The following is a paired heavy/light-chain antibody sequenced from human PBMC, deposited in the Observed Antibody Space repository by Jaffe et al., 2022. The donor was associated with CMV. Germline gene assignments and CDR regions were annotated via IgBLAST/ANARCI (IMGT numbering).Light chain of an antibody. CDR3: QQYNSWPCT. Sequence: EIVMTQSPATLSVSPGERATLSCRASQSVGSNLAWYQQKPGQAPRLLIYGASTRATDIPARFSGSGSGTEFTLTLSSLQSEDFAVYYCQQYNSWPCTFGQGTKLEIK. CDR2: GAS. J-gene: IGKJ2*02. CDR1: QSVGSN. V-gene: IGKV3-15*01.
Heavy chain of an antibody. CDR2: IYPGDSDT. V-gene: IGHV5-51*01. Sequence: EVQLVQSGAEVNKPGESLKISCKGSGYRFTSYWIGWVRQMPGKGLEWMGIIYPGDSDTRYSPSFQGQVTISADKSISTAYLQWSSLKASDTAMYYCARRYSSGSRGSPYYFDYWGQGTLVTVSS. D-gene: IGHD6-19*01. CDR1: GYRFTSYW. J-gene: IGHJ4*02. CDR3: ARRYSSGSRGSPYYFDY.